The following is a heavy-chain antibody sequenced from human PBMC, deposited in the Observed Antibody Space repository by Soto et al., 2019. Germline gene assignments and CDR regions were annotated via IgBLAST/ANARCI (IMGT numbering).Heavy chain of an antibody. CDR2: ISGSPTNM. Sequence: EVQLVESGGGLVKPGGSLRLSFEASGFTFSTNNMNWVRKAPGRGLEWVSSISGSPTNMFYADSVKGRFTTSRDNARNSLYLQMNNLRVEDTAVYYCARDQDTSGWYWYFDLWGRGTLVTVSS. V-gene: IGHV3-21*02. CDR1: GFTFSTNN. CDR3: ARDQDTSGWYWYFDL. J-gene: IGHJ2*01. D-gene: IGHD6-19*01.